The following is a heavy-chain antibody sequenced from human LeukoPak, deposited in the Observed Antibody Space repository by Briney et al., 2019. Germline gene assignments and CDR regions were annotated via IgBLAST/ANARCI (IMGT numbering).Heavy chain of an antibody. J-gene: IGHJ4*02. V-gene: IGHV3-21*01. CDR3: ARDGRDSGYDFDY. CDR2: ISGNSRYI. Sequence: GGSLRLSCVASGFTFTTYTMNWVRQAPGKGLEWVSSISGNSRYIYYVDSVKGRFTISRDNAQNSLYLQMNSLTAEDTAVYYCARDGRDSGYDFDYWGLGTLVTVSS. D-gene: IGHD6-25*01. CDR1: GFTFTTYT.